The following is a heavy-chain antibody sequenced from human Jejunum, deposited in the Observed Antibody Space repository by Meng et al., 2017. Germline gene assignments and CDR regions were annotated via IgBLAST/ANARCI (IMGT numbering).Heavy chain of an antibody. V-gene: IGHV4-4*02. CDR1: GGSIGGENL. J-gene: IGHJ4*02. Sequence: SRPARANTWVTVSPPFCVSGGSIGGENLGSWARQTQGQGLEWIGESYLSGSTYYNPSLASRVTISVDHSRDRFSLTVASVTAADTGVYFCARATLARLFDSWGQGRLVTVSS. D-gene: IGHD6-6*01. CDR2: SYLSGST. CDR3: ARATLARLFDS.